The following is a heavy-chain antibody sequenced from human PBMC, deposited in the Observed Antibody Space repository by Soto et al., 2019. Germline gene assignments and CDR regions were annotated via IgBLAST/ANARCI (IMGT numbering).Heavy chain of an antibody. V-gene: IGHV4-4*02. D-gene: IGHD5-12*01. CDR1: GGSISSSNW. CDR3: ARDSGYDYSVGYYYYGMDV. Sequence: QVQLQESGPGLVKPSGTLSLTCPVSGGSISSSNWWSWVRWPPGKGLEWIGEIYHSGSTNYNPSLKSRVTISVDKSKNQFSLKLSSVTAADTAVYYCARDSGYDYSVGYYYYGMDVWGQGTTVTVSS. J-gene: IGHJ6*02. CDR2: IYHSGST.